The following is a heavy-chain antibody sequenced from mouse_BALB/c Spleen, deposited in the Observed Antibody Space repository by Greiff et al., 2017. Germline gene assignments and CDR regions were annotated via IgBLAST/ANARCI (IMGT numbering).Heavy chain of an antibody. V-gene: IGHV3-2*02. CDR1: GYSITSDYA. D-gene: IGHD2-1*01. J-gene: IGHJ4*01. CDR2: ISYSGST. CDR3: ARNYGNYVDYAMDY. Sequence: EVQLVESGPGLVKPSQSLSLTCTVTGYSITSDYAWNWIRQFPGNKLEWMGYISYSGSTSYNPSLKSRISITRDTSKNQFFLQLNSVTTEDTATYYCARNYGNYVDYAMDYWGQGTSVTVSS.